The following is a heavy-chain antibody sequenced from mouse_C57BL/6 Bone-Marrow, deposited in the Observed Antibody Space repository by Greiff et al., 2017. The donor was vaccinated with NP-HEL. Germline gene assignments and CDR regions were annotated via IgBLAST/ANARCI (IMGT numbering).Heavy chain of an antibody. CDR2: IWSGGST. CDR3: ARSPPYYVSCGSTLRGGAMDY. D-gene: IGHD1-1*01. J-gene: IGHJ4*01. CDR1: GFSLTSYG. V-gene: IGHV2-2*01. Sequence: QVQLQQSGPGLVQPSQSLSITCTVSGFSLTSYGVHWVRQSPGKGLEWLGVIWSGGSTDYNAAFISRLSISKDNSKSQVFFKMNSLQADDTAIYYCARSPPYYVSCGSTLRGGAMDYWGQGTSVTVSS.